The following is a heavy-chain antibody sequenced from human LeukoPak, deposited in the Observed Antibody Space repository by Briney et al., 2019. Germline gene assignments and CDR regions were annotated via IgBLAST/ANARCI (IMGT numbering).Heavy chain of an antibody. CDR3: ARGGGRYWFKP. J-gene: IGHJ5*02. CDR2: ISHSGST. D-gene: IGHD3-16*02. V-gene: IGHV4-34*01. Sequence: SETLSLTCVVYGESLSDFSWTWIRQSPGKGLEWIGEISHSGSTDHSPSLKSRVTISVDTSKNQFSLKLNSVTAADTAVYYCARGGGRYWFKPWGQGTLVTVSS. CDR1: GESLSDFS.